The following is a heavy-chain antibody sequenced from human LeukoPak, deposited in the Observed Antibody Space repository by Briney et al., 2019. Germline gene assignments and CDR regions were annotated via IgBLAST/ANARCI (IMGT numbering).Heavy chain of an antibody. D-gene: IGHD3-10*01. CDR1: GFTFSSYA. J-gene: IGHJ4*02. V-gene: IGHV3-30-3*01. CDR2: ISYDGSNK. Sequence: GGSLRLSCAASGFTFSSYAMHWVRQAPGKGLEWVAVISYDGSNKYYADSVKGRFTISRDNSKNTLYLQMNSLRAEDTAVYYCARGYYYFDCWGQGTLVTVSS. CDR3: ARGYYYFDC.